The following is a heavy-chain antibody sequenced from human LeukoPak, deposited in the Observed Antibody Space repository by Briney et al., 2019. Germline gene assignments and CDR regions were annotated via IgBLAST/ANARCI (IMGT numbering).Heavy chain of an antibody. CDR1: GFSLSTSGVG. J-gene: IGHJ4*02. D-gene: IGHD6-13*01. V-gene: IGHV2-5*02. Sequence: SGPTLVKPXQTLTLTCTFSGFSLSTSGVGVGWIRQPPGKALEWLALIYWDDDKRYSPSLKSRLTITKDTSKNQVVLTMTNMDPVDTATYYCAHGPGSGWYAEYWGQGTLVTVSS. CDR3: AHGPGSGWYAEY. CDR2: IYWDDDK.